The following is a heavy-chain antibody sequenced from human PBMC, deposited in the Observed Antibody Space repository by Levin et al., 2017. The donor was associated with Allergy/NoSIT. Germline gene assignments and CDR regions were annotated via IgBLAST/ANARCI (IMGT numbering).Heavy chain of an antibody. CDR2: IYYSAST. Sequence: SCTVSGGSISSSPYYWGWVRQPPGKGLEWIGSIYYSASTYYNPSLRGRITMSVDTSQNQFSLKVSSVTAADTAVYYCARLPRPHASGPYSYHYYYMDVWGKGTTVTVSS. CDR3: ARLPRPHASGPYSYHYYYMDV. J-gene: IGHJ6*03. V-gene: IGHV4-39*01. D-gene: IGHD3-10*01. CDR1: GGSISSSPYY.